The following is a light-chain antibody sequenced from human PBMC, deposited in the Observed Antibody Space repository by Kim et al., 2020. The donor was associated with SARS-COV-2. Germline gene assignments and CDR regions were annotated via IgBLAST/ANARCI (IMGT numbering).Light chain of an antibody. V-gene: IGLV1-51*01. J-gene: IGLJ7*01. Sequence: QSVLTQPPSVSAAPGQKVTISCSGSSSNIGNNYVSWYQQLPGTAPKLLIYDNDKRPSGIPDRFSGSKSDTSATLGITGLQTGDEADYYCGTWDSSLRGAVFGGDTQLTVL. CDR1: SSNIGNNY. CDR2: DND. CDR3: GTWDSSLRGAV.